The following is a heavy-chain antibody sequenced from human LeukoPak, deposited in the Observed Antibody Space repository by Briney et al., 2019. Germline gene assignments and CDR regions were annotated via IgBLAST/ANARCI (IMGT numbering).Heavy chain of an antibody. V-gene: IGHV4-59*01. CDR1: SGSISSYY. J-gene: IGHJ4*02. Sequence: SETLSLTCTDSSGSISSYYWSWIRQPPGKGLEWIGYISYSGSTDYNPSLKSRVTISVDTSKNQFSLELNSVTAADTAVYYCARHYYYDPFDYWGQGALVTVSS. CDR3: ARHYYYDPFDY. D-gene: IGHD3-22*01. CDR2: ISYSGST.